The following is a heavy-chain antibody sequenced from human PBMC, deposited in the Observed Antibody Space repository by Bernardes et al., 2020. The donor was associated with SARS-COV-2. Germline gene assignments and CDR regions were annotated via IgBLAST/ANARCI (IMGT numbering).Heavy chain of an antibody. CDR1: GFTFSSYA. CDR2: ISGSGGST. D-gene: IGHD2-15*01. CDR3: AKVAATTFYYYYYYMDV. Sequence: GGSLRLSCAASGFTFSSYAMSWVRQAPGKGLEWVSAISGSGGSTYYADSVKGRFTISRDNSKNTLYLQMNSLRAEDTAVYYCAKVAATTFYYYYYYMDVWGKGTTVTVSS. J-gene: IGHJ6*03. V-gene: IGHV3-23*01.